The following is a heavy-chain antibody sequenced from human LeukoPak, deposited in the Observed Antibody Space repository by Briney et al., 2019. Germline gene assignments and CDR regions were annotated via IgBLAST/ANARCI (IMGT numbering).Heavy chain of an antibody. J-gene: IGHJ4*02. Sequence: GGSLRLSCAASGFTFSNYAMNWVRQAPGKGLEWVAVISYDGNKKSYADFVKGRFTISRDNSKNTLYLQMNSLRAEDTAVYYCARWKSLKGTFAYWGRGTLVTVSS. D-gene: IGHD1-7*01. CDR3: ARWKSLKGTFAY. V-gene: IGHV3-30*04. CDR1: GFTFSNYA. CDR2: ISYDGNKK.